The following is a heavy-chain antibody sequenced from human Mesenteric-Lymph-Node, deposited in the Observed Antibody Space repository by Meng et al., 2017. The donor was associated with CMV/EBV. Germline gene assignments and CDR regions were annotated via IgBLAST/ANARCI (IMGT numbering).Heavy chain of an antibody. Sequence: GGSLRLSCVASGFTFSSYSMKWVRQAPGKGLEWVSSISSGDDYIYYTASVKGRFTISRDNAKNSLYLQMNSLRAEDTAVYYCARVNYDFWSGSGGHYNAMDVWGQGTTVTVSS. CDR1: GFTFSSYS. CDR3: ARVNYDFWSGSGGHYNAMDV. J-gene: IGHJ6*02. CDR2: ISSGDDYI. V-gene: IGHV3-21*01. D-gene: IGHD3-3*01.